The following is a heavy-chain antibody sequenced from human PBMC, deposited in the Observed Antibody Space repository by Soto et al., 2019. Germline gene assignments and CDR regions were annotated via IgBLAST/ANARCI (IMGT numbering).Heavy chain of an antibody. CDR2: TYHSGTT. V-gene: IGHV4-4*02. CDR1: GDSITSTNW. J-gene: IGHJ6*02. CDR3: ARLKGPEHYGLDV. Sequence: QVQLQESVPGLVKPSGTLSLTCGVPGDSITSTNWWSWFRQPPGRGLVWIGATYHSGTTHYKPSLTCRITSVLDDSKNQFSLNLRSVTAADTAVYYCARLKGPEHYGLDVWGQGTTVSVFS.